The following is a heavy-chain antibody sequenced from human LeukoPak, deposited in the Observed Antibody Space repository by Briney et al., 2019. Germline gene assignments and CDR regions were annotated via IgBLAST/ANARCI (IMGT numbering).Heavy chain of an antibody. J-gene: IGHJ3*02. D-gene: IGHD4-17*01. Sequence: PGGSLRLSCVASGFTFSDYGIYWVRQAPGEGLEHVSAISSTGTYTYYANSVRGRFTISRDNSKNTLYLQMGSLRAEDMAVYYCARGPTVTTFNAFDIWGQGTMVTVSS. CDR2: ISSTGTYT. CDR1: GFTFSDYG. V-gene: IGHV3-64*01. CDR3: ARGPTVTTFNAFDI.